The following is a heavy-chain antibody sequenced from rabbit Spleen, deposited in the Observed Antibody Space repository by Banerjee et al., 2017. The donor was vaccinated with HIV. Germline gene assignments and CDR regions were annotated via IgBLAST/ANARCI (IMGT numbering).Heavy chain of an antibody. CDR2: IYTGSSGDT. D-gene: IGHD4-1*01. J-gene: IGHJ4*01. V-gene: IGHV1S45*01. CDR3: ARETSSGWGVVSYYFNL. Sequence: QEQLVESGGGLVQPEGSLTLTCTASGFSLSNNYMCWVRQAPGKGLEWIACIYTGSSGDTYYASWAKGRFTISKTSSTTVTLQMTSLTAADMATYFCARETSSGWGVVSYYFNLWGQGTLVTVS. CDR1: GFSLSNNY.